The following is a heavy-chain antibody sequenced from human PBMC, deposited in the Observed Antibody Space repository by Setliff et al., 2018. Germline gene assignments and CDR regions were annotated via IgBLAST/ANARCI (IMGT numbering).Heavy chain of an antibody. D-gene: IGHD1-26*01. CDR2: IYPGDSHT. CDR3: AGSLVGATYSVYFDY. CDR1: GYSFSNFW. V-gene: IGHV5-51*01. J-gene: IGHJ4*02. Sequence: PGASLKISCKGSGYSFSNFWIGWVRQMPGKGLEWMGIIYPGDSHTRYSPSLQGQVTMSADKSINTAYLQWSNLKASDTAIYYCAGSLVGATYSVYFDYWGQGALVTVSS.